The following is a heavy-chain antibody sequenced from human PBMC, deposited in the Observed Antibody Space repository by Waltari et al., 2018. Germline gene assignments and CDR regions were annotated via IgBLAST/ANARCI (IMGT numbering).Heavy chain of an antibody. Sequence: SGFTFSRYGMHWVRQAPGKGLEWVAVVSSDGNTKYYVDSVKGRFTISRDNFQNTVDLQMNSLRVEDTAVYFCVKEGDDGAHYSTDFYSWGQGTLVTVSS. V-gene: IGHV3-30*18. J-gene: IGHJ4*02. CDR2: VSSDGNTK. CDR1: GFTFSRYG. D-gene: IGHD2-21*01. CDR3: VKEGDDGAHYSTDFYS.